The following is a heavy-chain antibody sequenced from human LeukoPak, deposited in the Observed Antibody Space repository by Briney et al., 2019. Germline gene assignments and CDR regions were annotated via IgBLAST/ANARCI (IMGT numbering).Heavy chain of an antibody. J-gene: IGHJ4*01. CDR2: IRQDGSEK. Sequence: GGSLRLSCEVSGFTFTDYWMNWVRQAPGKGPEWVASIRQDGSEKTYVDSVKGRFTISRDNTKDSLPLQLNGLRAEDTAVYYCARDGTAAGLYFDLWGQGTLVTVSS. D-gene: IGHD6-13*01. CDR1: GFTFTDYW. V-gene: IGHV3-7*01. CDR3: ARDGTAAGLYFDL.